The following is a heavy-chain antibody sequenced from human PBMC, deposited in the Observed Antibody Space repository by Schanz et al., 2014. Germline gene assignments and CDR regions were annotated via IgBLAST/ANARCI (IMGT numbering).Heavy chain of an antibody. Sequence: QVQLVQSGAEVKKAGASVKVSCKVSGYTLSKLSIHWVRQAPGKGLEWMGGFDLEDGEIVYAEQLKGRVTMTEDTSTDTAYMELSSLRSQDTAVYYCATAEDASGSYGLPACGVWGQGTTVIVSS. V-gene: IGHV1-24*01. CDR1: GYTLSKLS. D-gene: IGHD3-10*01. J-gene: IGHJ6*02. CDR3: ATAEDASGSYGLPACGV. CDR2: FDLEDGEI.